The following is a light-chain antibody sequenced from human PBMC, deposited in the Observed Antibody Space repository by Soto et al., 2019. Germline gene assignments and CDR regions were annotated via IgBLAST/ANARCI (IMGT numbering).Light chain of an antibody. Sequence: EIVLTQSPATLSLSPWERDTLXWRTSQSVSSYLAWYQQKPGQAPRLLIYDASNRATGIPDRFSGSGSGTDFTLTISRLEPEDFAVYYCQQYGSSPWTFGQGTKVDIK. CDR2: DAS. V-gene: IGKV3-20*01. CDR1: QSVSSY. J-gene: IGKJ1*01. CDR3: QQYGSSPWT.